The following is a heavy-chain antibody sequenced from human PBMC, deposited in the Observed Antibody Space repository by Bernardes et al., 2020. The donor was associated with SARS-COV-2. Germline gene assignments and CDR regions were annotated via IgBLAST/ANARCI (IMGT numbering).Heavy chain of an antibody. V-gene: IGHV4-31*03. CDR3: ARDTPGVGGWYSGAFDY. CDR1: GGSISSGGYY. J-gene: IGHJ4*02. D-gene: IGHD6-19*01. Sequence: SETLSLTCTVSGGSISSGGYYWSWIRQHPGKALEWIGYIYYSGSTYYNPSLKSRVTISVDTSKNQFSLKLSSVTAADTAVYYCARDTPGVGGWYSGAFDYWGQGTLVTVSS. CDR2: IYYSGST.